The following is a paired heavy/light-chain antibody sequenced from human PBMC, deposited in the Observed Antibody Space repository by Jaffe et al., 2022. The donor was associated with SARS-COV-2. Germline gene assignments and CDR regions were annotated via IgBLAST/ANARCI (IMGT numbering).Heavy chain of an antibody. CDR2: ISGSGGST. CDR1: GFTFSSYA. CDR3: AKATYHYDILTGYYRGCFDP. J-gene: IGHJ5*02. Sequence: EVQLLESGGGLVQPGGSLRLSCAASGFTFSSYAMSWVRQAPGKGLEWVSAISGSGGSTYYADSVKGRFTISRDNSKNTLYLQMNSLRAEDTAVYYCAKATYHYDILTGYYRGCFDPWGQGTLVTVSS. D-gene: IGHD3-9*01. V-gene: IGHV3-23*01.
Light chain of an antibody. J-gene: IGKJ2*01. CDR1: QSISSW. CDR2: KAS. Sequence: DIQMTQSPSTLSASVGDRVTITCRASQSISSWLAWYQQKPGKAPKLLIYKASSLESGVPSRFSGSGSGTEFTLTISSLQPDDFATYYCQQYNSYPGTFGQGTKLEIK. V-gene: IGKV1-5*03. CDR3: QQYNSYPGT.